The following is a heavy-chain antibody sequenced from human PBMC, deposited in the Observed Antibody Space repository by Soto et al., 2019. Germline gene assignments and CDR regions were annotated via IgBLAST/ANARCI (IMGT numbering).Heavy chain of an antibody. CDR3: AHRAYYYGSGSYYTH. V-gene: IGHV2-5*02. CDR2: IYWDDDK. D-gene: IGHD3-10*01. CDR1: GFSLSTREVG. Sequence: GSGPTLVNPTQTLTLTCTFSGFSLSTREVGVGWIRQPPGEALEWLALIYWDDDKRYRPSLKSRLTIVKDTSKNLVILIMTNMDPEDTATYYCAHRAYYYGSGSYYTHWGQGILVTVSS. J-gene: IGHJ4*02.